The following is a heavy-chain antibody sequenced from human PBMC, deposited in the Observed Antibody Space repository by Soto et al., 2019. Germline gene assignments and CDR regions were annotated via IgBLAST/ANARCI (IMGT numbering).Heavy chain of an antibody. CDR2: MNPNSGNT. Sequence: QVQLVQSGAEVKKPGASVKVSCKASGYTFTSYDINWVRQASGQGLEWMGWMNPNSGNTGCARKFQGQGTMTRDNFLNTAQNGPSRLTSEDQGVYYCARGGYKNPARSRGNWPGPWGQGTLVTVSS. V-gene: IGHV1-8*01. J-gene: IGHJ5*02. CDR1: GYTFTSYD. CDR3: ARGGYKNPARSRGNWPGP. D-gene: IGHD1-20*01.